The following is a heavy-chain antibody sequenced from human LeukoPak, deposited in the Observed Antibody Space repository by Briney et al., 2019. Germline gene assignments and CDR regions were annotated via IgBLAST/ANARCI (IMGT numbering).Heavy chain of an antibody. Sequence: ASVRVSCKASGYTLSEYGISGLRPAPGQGLEWVGWITTYNGDKKCSEKFQGRVTMTTDTSPGTYYMEIRSLRSDDTTIYYCARDCSNGVCYPRDFWGPGTRVTVST. CDR1: GYTLSEYG. D-gene: IGHD2-8*01. CDR2: ITTYNGDK. CDR3: ARDCSNGVCYPRDF. V-gene: IGHV1-18*01. J-gene: IGHJ4*02.